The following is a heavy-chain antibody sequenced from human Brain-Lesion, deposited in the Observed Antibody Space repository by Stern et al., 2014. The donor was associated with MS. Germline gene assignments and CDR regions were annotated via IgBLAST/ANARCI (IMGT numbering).Heavy chain of an antibody. Sequence: VQLVESGPGLVKPSETLSLTCTVAGGSVSSTSYAWAWIRQPPGKGLGWIGTIYYSGNTYYSPSLQRRLTISLDTSKNQFSLQLGSVTAADTAVYYCAGEEDIRYCSGGSCTGNWFDPWGQGTLVTVSS. J-gene: IGHJ5*02. D-gene: IGHD2-15*01. CDR3: AGEEDIRYCSGGSCTGNWFDP. CDR1: GGSVSSTSYA. CDR2: IYYSGNT. V-gene: IGHV4-39*01.